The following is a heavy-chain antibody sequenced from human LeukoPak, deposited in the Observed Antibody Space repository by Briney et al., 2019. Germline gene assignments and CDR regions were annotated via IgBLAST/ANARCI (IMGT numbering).Heavy chain of an antibody. D-gene: IGHD6-25*01. Sequence: ASVKVSFKASGYTFTGYYMHWVRQAPGQGLEWMGWINPNSGGTNYAQKFQGRATMTRDTSISTAYMELSRLGSDDTAVYYCARDVQGQRLKDYWGQGTLVTVSS. V-gene: IGHV1-2*02. CDR3: ARDVQGQRLKDY. CDR2: INPNSGGT. CDR1: GYTFTGYY. J-gene: IGHJ4*02.